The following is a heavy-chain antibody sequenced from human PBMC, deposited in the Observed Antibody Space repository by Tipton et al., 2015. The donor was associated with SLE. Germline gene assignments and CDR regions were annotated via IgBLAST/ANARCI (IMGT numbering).Heavy chain of an antibody. CDR1: GLTFSTYW. J-gene: IGHJ6*02. D-gene: IGHD6-6*01. Sequence: SLRLSCAASGLTFSTYWMHWVRQAPGKGLVWVSRINSDGSSTSYADSVKGRFTISRDNAKNTLYLQMNSLRAEDTAVYYCASVLGYSSSFSLYYYYGMDVWGQGSTVTVSS. CDR2: INSDGSST. V-gene: IGHV3-74*01. CDR3: ASVLGYSSSFSLYYYYGMDV.